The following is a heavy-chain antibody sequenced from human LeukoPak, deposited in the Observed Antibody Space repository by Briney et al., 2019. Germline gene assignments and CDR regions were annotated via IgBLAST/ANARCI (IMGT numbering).Heavy chain of an antibody. V-gene: IGHV4-30-2*01. CDR1: GGSISSGGYS. D-gene: IGHD3-22*01. CDR3: ARGPYDSSGYYPFDY. CDR2: IYHSGST. J-gene: IGHJ4*02. Sequence: PSETLSLTCAVSGGSISSGGYSWSWIRQPPGKGLEWIGYIYHSGSTYYNPSLKSRVTISVDRSKNQFSLKLSSVTAADTAVYYCARGPYDSSGYYPFDYWGQGTLVTVSS.